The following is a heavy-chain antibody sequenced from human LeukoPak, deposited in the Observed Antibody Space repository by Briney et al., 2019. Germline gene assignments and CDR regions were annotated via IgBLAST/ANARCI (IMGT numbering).Heavy chain of an antibody. CDR1: GYTFTSYY. V-gene: IGHV1-46*01. CDR2: INPSGGTT. CDR3: ATHSATGYVFDYFDF. Sequence: ASVKVSCKASGYTFTSYYMHWVRQAPGQGLEWMGLINPSGGTTRYAQKFQGRVTMTRDLSTSTDYMELSSLRSDDTAVYYCATHSATGYVFDYFDFWGQGTQVIVSS. D-gene: IGHD5-12*01. J-gene: IGHJ4*02.